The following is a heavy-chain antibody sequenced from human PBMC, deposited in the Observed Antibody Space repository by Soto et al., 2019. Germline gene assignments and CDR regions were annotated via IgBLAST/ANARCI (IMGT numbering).Heavy chain of an antibody. Sequence: QDQLVQSGGEVKKPGASVKVSCKASGYSFTNYGITWVRQAPGQGFEWMGWISAYNGHTNYAQKLQGTVTMPTDSPTRSADPEEGTLRSDGTTVSYRARVHGEAPPGAGNTHYYYYMDVWGKGTTVTVSS. J-gene: IGHJ6*03. D-gene: IGHD6-19*01. CDR3: ARVHGEAPPGAGNTHYYYYMDV. CDR2: ISAYNGHT. CDR1: GYSFTNYG. V-gene: IGHV1-18*01.